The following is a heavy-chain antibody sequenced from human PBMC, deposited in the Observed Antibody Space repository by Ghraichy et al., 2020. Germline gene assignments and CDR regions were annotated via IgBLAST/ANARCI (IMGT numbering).Heavy chain of an antibody. Sequence: GGSLRLSCAASGFTFSSYSMNWVRQAPGKGLEWVSSISFSSSYIHYADSVKGRFTISRDNAKNSLYLQMNSLRAEDTAVYFCAREYTVLVVYQDPYYGMDVWGQGTKVNVSS. CDR2: ISFSSSYI. D-gene: IGHD2-8*01. CDR1: GFTFSSYS. CDR3: AREYTVLVVYQDPYYGMDV. J-gene: IGHJ6*02. V-gene: IGHV3-21*06.